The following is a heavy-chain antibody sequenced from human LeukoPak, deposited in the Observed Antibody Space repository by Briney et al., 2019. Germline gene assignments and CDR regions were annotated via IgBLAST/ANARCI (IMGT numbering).Heavy chain of an antibody. V-gene: IGHV1-69*06. CDR2: IIPIFGTA. D-gene: IGHD3-10*01. Sequence: ASVKVSCKASGGTFSSYAISWVRQAPGQGLEWMGGIIPIFGTANYAQKFQGRVTITADKSTSTAYMELSGLRSEDTAVYYCAIELWFGEHDYWGQGTLVTVSS. CDR3: AIELWFGEHDY. CDR1: GGTFSSYA. J-gene: IGHJ4*02.